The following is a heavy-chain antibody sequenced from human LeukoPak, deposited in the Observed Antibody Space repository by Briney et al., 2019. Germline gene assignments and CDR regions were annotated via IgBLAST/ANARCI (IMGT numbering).Heavy chain of an antibody. D-gene: IGHD3-3*01. V-gene: IGHV3-30*03. Sequence: GGSLRLSCAASGFTFSSYGMHWVRQAPGKGLEWVAVISYDGSNKYYADSVKGRFTISRDNSKNTLYLQMNSLRAEDTAVYYCARGVTIFGVVIPRWFDPWGQGTLVTVSS. CDR2: ISYDGSNK. CDR1: GFTFSSYG. CDR3: ARGVTIFGVVIPRWFDP. J-gene: IGHJ5*02.